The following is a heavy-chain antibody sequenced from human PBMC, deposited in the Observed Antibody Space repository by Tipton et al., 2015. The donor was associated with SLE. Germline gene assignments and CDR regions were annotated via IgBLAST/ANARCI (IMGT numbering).Heavy chain of an antibody. V-gene: IGHV1-18*01. J-gene: IGHJ6*03. CDR1: GYTFTSYG. Sequence: QLVQSGAEVKKPGASVKVSCKASGYTFTSYGISWVRQAPGQGLEWMGWIIAGNGNTKYSQKFQGRVTITRDTSASTAYMELSSLRSEDTAVYYCASGMTDYYYYMDVWGKGTTVTVSS. CDR2: IIAGNGNT. D-gene: IGHD1-26*01. CDR3: ASGMTDYYYYMDV.